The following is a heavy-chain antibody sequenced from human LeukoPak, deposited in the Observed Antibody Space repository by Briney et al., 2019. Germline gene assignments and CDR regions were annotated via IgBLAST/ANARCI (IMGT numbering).Heavy chain of an antibody. CDR1: GGTFSGYA. V-gene: IGHV1-69*04. CDR2: IIPILGIA. D-gene: IGHD3-3*01. J-gene: IGHJ6*03. CDR3: ARHFARGPGPSEWLFRTYYYYMDV. Sequence: SVKVSCKASGGTFSGYAISWVRQAPGQGLEWMGRIIPILGIANYAQKFQGRVTITADKSTSTAYMELSSLRSEDTAVYYCARHFARGPGPSEWLFRTYYYYMDVWGKGTTVTVSS.